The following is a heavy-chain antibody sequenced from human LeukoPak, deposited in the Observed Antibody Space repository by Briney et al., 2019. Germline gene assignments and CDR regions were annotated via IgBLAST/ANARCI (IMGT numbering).Heavy chain of an antibody. CDR3: ARDCAGTTWGYYDILTARANWFDP. CDR1: GGSFSGYY. CDR2: INHSGST. Sequence: SETLSLTCAVYGGSFSGYYWSWIRQPPGKGLEWIGEINHSGSTNYNPPLKSRVTISVDTSKNQFSLKLSSVTAADTAVYYCARDCAGTTWGYYDILTARANWFDPWGQGTLVTVSS. D-gene: IGHD3-9*01. V-gene: IGHV4-34*01. J-gene: IGHJ5*02.